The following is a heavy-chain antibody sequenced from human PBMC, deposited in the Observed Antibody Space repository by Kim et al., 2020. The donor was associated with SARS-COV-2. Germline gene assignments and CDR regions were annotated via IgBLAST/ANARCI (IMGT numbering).Heavy chain of an antibody. CDR2: IGTAGDT. D-gene: IGHD3-3*01. J-gene: IGHJ6*03. CDR3: ARSYYDFWSGYLSYMDV. CDR1: GFTFSSYD. V-gene: IGHV3-13*01. Sequence: GGSLRLSCAASGFTFSSYDMHWVRQATGKGLEWVSAIGTAGDTYYPGSVKGRFTISRENAKNSLYLQMNSLRAGDTAVYYCARSYYDFWSGYLSYMDVWGQGTTVTVSS.